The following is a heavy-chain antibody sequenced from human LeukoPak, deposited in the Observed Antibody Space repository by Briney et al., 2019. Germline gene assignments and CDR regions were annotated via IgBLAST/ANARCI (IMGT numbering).Heavy chain of an antibody. D-gene: IGHD4-17*01. CDR3: AKAAYASPDY. J-gene: IGHJ4*02. CDR2: IKQDGSEK. V-gene: IGHV3-7*01. Sequence: GGSLRLSCAASGFTFSSPWMSWVRQAPGKGLEWVANIKQDGSEKYYVDSVKGRFTISRDNAKNSLYLQMNTLRAEDTAVYYCAKAAYASPDYWGQGTLVTVSS. CDR1: GFTFSSPW.